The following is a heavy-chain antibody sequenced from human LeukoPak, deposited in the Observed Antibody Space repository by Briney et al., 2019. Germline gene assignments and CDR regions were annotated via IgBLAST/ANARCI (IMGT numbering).Heavy chain of an antibody. D-gene: IGHD3-22*01. CDR2: ISAYNGNT. V-gene: IGHV1-18*01. CDR1: GYTFTSYG. Sequence: ASVKVSCKASGYTFTSYGISWVRQAPGQGLEWMGWISAYNGNTNYAQKLQGRVTMTTDTSTSTAYMELRSLRSDDTAVYYCARDAGNYYDSSGYDPWGQGTLSPSPQ. CDR3: ARDAGNYYDSSGYDP. J-gene: IGHJ5*02.